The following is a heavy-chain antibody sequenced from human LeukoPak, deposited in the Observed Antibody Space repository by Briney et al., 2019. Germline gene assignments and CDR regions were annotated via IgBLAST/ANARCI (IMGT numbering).Heavy chain of an antibody. J-gene: IGHJ4*02. Sequence: GGSLRLSCAASGFTFDDYAMHWVRQAPGKGLEWVSGISWNSGSIGYADSVKGRFTISRDNAKNSLYLQMNSLRAEDMALYYCARSVGYATPLFDYWGQGTLVTVSS. CDR2: ISWNSGSI. V-gene: IGHV3-9*03. D-gene: IGHD2-2*01. CDR1: GFTFDDYA. CDR3: ARSVGYATPLFDY.